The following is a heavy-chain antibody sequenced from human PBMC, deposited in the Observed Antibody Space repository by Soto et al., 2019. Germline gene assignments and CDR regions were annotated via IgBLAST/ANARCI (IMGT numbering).Heavy chain of an antibody. D-gene: IGHD3-3*01. CDR1: SGSISSSNW. V-gene: IGHV4-4*02. Sequence: QVQLQESGPGLVKPSGTLSLTCAVSSGSISSSNWWSWVRQPPGKGLEWIGEIYHSGSTNYNPSLKRRVTISVDKSKNQFSLKLSSVTAADTAVYYCARVVETFGVYYYYYMDVWGKGTTVTVSS. CDR3: ARVVETFGVYYYYYMDV. CDR2: IYHSGST. J-gene: IGHJ6*03.